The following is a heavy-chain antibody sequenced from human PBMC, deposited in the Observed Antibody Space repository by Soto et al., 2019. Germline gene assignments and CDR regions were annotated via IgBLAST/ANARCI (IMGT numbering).Heavy chain of an antibody. D-gene: IGHD3-10*01. V-gene: IGHV1-3*01. CDR1: GYTFTSYA. CDR3: AIDPSGYYGMDG. J-gene: IGHJ6*02. Sequence: QVQLVQSGAEVKKPGASVKVSCKASGYTFTSYAMHWVRQAPGQRLEWMGWINAGNGNRKYSQKFQGRVTITRDTAASTADMELSSLRSEDTAVYYCAIDPSGYYGMDGWGQGTTVTVSS. CDR2: INAGNGNR.